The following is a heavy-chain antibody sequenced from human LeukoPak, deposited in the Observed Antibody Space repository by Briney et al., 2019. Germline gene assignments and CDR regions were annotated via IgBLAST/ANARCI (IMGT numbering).Heavy chain of an antibody. D-gene: IGHD3-10*01. Sequence: SETLSLTCAVSGGSISSNSYYWGWIRQPPGKGLEWIGSIYYSGSTYYNPSLKSRVTISVDTSKNQFSLKLSSVTAADTAVYYCARPQGTMVRGVISWFDPWGQGTLVTASS. CDR1: GGSISSNSYY. CDR2: IYYSGST. J-gene: IGHJ5*02. CDR3: ARPQGTMVRGVISWFDP. V-gene: IGHV4-39*01.